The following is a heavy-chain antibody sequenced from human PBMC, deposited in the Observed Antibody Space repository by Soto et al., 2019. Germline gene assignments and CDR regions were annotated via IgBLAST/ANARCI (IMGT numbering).Heavy chain of an antibody. V-gene: IGHV4-59*08. D-gene: IGHD3-9*01. Sequence: SETLSLTCTVSGGSISSYYWSWIRQPPGKGLELIGYIYYSGSANYNPSLKSRVTISVDTSKNQFSLKLSSLTAADTAVYFCARGVTVFRRVSRFWFDLWGQGTVVTGSS. J-gene: IGHJ5*02. CDR1: GGSISSYY. CDR3: ARGVTVFRRVSRFWFDL. CDR2: IYYSGSA.